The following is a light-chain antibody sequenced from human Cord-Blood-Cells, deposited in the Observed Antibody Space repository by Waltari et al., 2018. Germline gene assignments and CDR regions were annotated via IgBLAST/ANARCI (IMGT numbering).Light chain of an antibody. CDR3: QQRSNWPPWT. V-gene: IGKV3-11*01. Sequence: EIVLTQSPAILSLSPGERATLSCRASQSVSSYLAWYQQKPGQAPRLLIYDASNRATVIPARFSGSGSGTDLTLTISSLEPEDFAVYYCQQRSNWPPWTFGQGTKVEIK. CDR1: QSVSSY. CDR2: DAS. J-gene: IGKJ1*01.